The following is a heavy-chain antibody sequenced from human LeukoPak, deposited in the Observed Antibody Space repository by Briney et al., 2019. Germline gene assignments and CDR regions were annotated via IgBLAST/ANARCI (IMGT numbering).Heavy chain of an antibody. CDR2: IFGSGSNT. V-gene: IGHV3-23*01. D-gene: IGHD3-9*01. CDR3: AKWGDYDILTGYYDSDY. CDR1: GFTFSNYA. Sequence: PGASLRLSCAASGFTFSNYAMSWVRQAPGKGVEGVSAIFGSGSNTYYADSVKGRFTISRDHPKNTLYLQMNSLRAEDTAVYYCAKWGDYDILTGYYDSDYWGQGTLVTVSS. J-gene: IGHJ4*02.